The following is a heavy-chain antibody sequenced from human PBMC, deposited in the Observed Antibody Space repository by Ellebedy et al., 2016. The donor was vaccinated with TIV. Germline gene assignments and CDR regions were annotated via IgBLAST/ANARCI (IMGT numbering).Heavy chain of an antibody. D-gene: IGHD3-9*01. J-gene: IGHJ4*02. CDR2: ISYDGSNK. CDR3: ARAGGYFDWLPDY. Sequence: PGGSLRLSCAASGFTFSSYGMHWVRQAPGKGLEWVAVISYDGSNKYYADSVKGRFTISRDNSKNTLYLQMNSLRAEDTAVYYCARAGGYFDWLPDYWGQGTLVTVSS. CDR1: GFTFSSYG. V-gene: IGHV3-30*03.